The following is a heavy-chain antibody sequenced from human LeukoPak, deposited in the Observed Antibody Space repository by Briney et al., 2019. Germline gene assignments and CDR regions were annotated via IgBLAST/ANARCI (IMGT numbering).Heavy chain of an antibody. CDR1: GGSISSYY. V-gene: IGHV4-59*01. Sequence: SETLSLTCTGSGGSISSYYWSWIRQPPGKVLEWIGYIYYSGSTNYNPSLKSRVTISVDPSKNQFSLKLSSVTAADTAVYYCARITLGIFGSLGAFDIWGQGTMLTVSS. J-gene: IGHJ3*02. CDR2: IYYSGST. CDR3: ARITLGIFGSLGAFDI. D-gene: IGHD3-3*01.